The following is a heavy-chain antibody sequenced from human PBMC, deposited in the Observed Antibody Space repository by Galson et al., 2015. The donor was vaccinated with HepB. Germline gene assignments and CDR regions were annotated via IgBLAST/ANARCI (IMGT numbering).Heavy chain of an antibody. CDR2: IDWDDDK. D-gene: IGHD3-3*01. J-gene: IGHJ3*02. Sequence: PALVTPTPTLTLTCTFSGFSLSTSGMCVSWIRQPPGKALEWLALIDWDDDKYYSTSLKTRLTISKDTSKNQVVLTMTNMDPVDTATYYCARTYKSDITIFGVVMTDDAFDIWGQGTMVTVSS. CDR1: GFSLSTSGMC. V-gene: IGHV2-70*01. CDR3: ARTYKSDITIFGVVMTDDAFDI.